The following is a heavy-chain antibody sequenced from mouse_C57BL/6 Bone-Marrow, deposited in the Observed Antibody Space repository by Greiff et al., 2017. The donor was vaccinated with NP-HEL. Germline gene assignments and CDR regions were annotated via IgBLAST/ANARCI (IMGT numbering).Heavy chain of an antibody. Sequence: QVQLQQPGAELVKPGASVKLSCKASGYTFTSYWMHWVKQRPGRGLEWIGRIDPNSGGTKYNEKFKSKATLTVDKPSSTAYMQLSSLTSEDSAVDYCARWGYYGSGAYWGQGTLVTVSA. CDR1: GYTFTSYW. CDR2: IDPNSGGT. J-gene: IGHJ3*01. CDR3: ARWGYYGSGAY. D-gene: IGHD1-1*01. V-gene: IGHV1-72*01.